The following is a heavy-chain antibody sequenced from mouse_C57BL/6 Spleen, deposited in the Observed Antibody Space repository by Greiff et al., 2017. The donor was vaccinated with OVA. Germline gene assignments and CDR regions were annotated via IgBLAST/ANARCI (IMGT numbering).Heavy chain of an antibody. CDR3: ARDEDAYGSSYRYFDV. CDR2: FYPGSGSI. Sequence: VQLQQSGAELVKPGASVKLSCKASGYTFTEYPIHWVKQRSGQGLEWIGWFYPGSGSIKYNEKFKDKATLTADKSSSTVYMELSRLTSEDSAVYFCARDEDAYGSSYRYFDVWGTGTTVTVSS. J-gene: IGHJ1*03. CDR1: GYTFTEYP. D-gene: IGHD1-1*01. V-gene: IGHV1-62-2*01.